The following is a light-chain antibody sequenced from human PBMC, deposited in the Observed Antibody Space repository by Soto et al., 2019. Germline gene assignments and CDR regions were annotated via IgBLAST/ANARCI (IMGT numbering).Light chain of an antibody. CDR1: QSVNAY. J-gene: IGKJ1*01. V-gene: IGKV3-11*01. CDR2: DAS. CDR3: QQHLGRHT. Sequence: VLTQSPVTLSLSPGERATLSCRASQSVNAYLAWYQQKPGQAPRLLIYDASVRATGITARFSGSGSGTDFTLTISSLEPEAHAVYYCQQHLGRHTFGQGTKVDIK.